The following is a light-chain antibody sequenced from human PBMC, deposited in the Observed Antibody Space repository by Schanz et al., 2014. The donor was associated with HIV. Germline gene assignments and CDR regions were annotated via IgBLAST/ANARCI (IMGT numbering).Light chain of an antibody. CDR1: SSNIGTNT. CDR2: SDD. J-gene: IGLJ2*01. Sequence: QSVLTQPPSASGTPGLRVTISCSGSSSNIGTNTVNWYQQLPETAPTLLIYSDDQRPSGVPDRYSGSKSGTSASLAISGLQSEDEADYYCQSYDSSLSGVVFGGGTKLTVL. V-gene: IGLV1-44*01. CDR3: QSYDSSLSGVV.